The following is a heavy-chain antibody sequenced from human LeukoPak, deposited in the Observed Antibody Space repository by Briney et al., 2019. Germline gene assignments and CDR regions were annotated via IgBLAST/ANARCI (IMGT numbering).Heavy chain of an antibody. J-gene: IGHJ6*02. Sequence: ASVKVSFKASGYTFTGYYMHWVRQAPGQGLEWMGWINPNSGGTNYAQKFQGRVTMTRDTSISTAYMELSRLRSDDTAVYYCARDRYYYDSTYYYYGMDVWGQGTTVTVSS. V-gene: IGHV1-2*02. CDR1: GYTFTGYY. CDR2: INPNSGGT. CDR3: ARDRYYYDSTYYYYGMDV. D-gene: IGHD3-22*01.